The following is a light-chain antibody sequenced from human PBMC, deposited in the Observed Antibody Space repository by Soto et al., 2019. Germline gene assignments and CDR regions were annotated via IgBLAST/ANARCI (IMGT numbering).Light chain of an antibody. CDR1: QSISSW. J-gene: IGKJ1*01. CDR3: QQYNSDAWT. Sequence: IQMTQSPSTLSASVGDRVTITCRASQSISSWLAWYQQKPGKAPKLLIYDASSLESGVPSRFSGSGSGTEFTPPISSLQPDDFATYYCQQYNSDAWTFGQGTKVEIK. CDR2: DAS. V-gene: IGKV1-5*01.